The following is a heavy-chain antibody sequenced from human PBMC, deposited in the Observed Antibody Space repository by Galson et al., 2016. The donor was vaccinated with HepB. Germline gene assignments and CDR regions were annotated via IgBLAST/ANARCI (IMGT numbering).Heavy chain of an antibody. V-gene: IGHV3-74*01. CDR2: INTDGSST. CDR3: ASSVRGSGSPPGGY. D-gene: IGHD3-10*01. J-gene: IGHJ4*02. CDR1: GFTFSSHW. Sequence: SLRLSCAASGFTFSSHWMHWVRQAPGKGLVWVSRINTDGSSTGFADSVKGRFTISRDNAKNTLYPQMNSLRAEDTAVYYCASSVRGSGSPPGGYWGQGTLVTVSS.